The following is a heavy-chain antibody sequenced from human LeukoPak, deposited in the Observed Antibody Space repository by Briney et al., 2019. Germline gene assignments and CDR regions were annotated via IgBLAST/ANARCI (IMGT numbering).Heavy chain of an antibody. CDR2: ISGSVGST. Sequence: GGSLRLSCAASGFTFSNYAMGWVRQAPGEGLEWVSAISGSVGSTYYADSVKGRFTISRDNSKNTLYLQMNSLRAEDTAVYYCAKYSGGAEYYFDYWGQGTLVTVSS. V-gene: IGHV3-23*01. J-gene: IGHJ4*02. D-gene: IGHD6-19*01. CDR1: GFTFSNYA. CDR3: AKYSGGAEYYFDY.